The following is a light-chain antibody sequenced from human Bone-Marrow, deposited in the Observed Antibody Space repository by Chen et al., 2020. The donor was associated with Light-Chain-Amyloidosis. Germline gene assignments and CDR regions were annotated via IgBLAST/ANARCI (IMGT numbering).Light chain of an antibody. CDR3: QQYGTSPLT. V-gene: IGKV3-20*01. Sequence: DIVLTQSPGTLSLSPGEGANLSCRASQTISSNYLTWYQQKFGQAPRLLIYGSSSRATGIPDRFTGSGSGTDFTLTINRLEPEDFATYYCQQYGTSPLTFGGGTKVEIK. CDR1: QTISSNY. J-gene: IGKJ4*01. CDR2: GSS.